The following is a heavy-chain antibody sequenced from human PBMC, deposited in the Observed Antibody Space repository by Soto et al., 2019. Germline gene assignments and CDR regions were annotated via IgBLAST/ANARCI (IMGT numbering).Heavy chain of an antibody. CDR3: ASSGWPEPAWFDH. V-gene: IGHV3-48*03. CDR1: GFTFSSYE. Sequence: XGSLRLSCAASGFTFSSYEMNWVRQAPGKGLDWVSYISSSGSTIYYADSVKGRFTISRDNAKNSLYLQMNSLRAEDTAVYYCASSGWPEPAWFDHWGQGTLVTVSS. J-gene: IGHJ5*02. CDR2: ISSSGSTI. D-gene: IGHD6-19*01.